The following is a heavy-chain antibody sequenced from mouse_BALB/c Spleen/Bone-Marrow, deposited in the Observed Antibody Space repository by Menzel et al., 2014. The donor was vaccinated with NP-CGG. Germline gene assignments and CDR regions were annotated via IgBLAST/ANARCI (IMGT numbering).Heavy chain of an antibody. CDR3: ASYYYGSSLFAY. J-gene: IGHJ3*01. CDR2: IDPANGNT. Sequence: VQLQQSGAELVKPGASVKLSCTASGFNIKDTYMHWVKQRPEQGLEWIGRIDPANGNTKYDPEFQGKATITADTSSSTACLQLSSLTSEDTAVYYCASYYYGSSLFAYWGQGTLVTVSA. CDR1: GFNIKDTY. D-gene: IGHD1-1*01. V-gene: IGHV14-3*02.